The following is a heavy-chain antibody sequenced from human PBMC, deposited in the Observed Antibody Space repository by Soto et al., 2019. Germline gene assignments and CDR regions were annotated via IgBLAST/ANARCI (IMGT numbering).Heavy chain of an antibody. D-gene: IGHD2-15*01. Sequence: SETLSLTCAVYGGSFSGYYWTWIRQPPGKGLEWVGEIGHSGSATYSPSLKSRVTLSVDTSKNQFSVRLNSVTASDTAVYYCAPLSVSLSGPYGIHVWGQGTTVTVSS. CDR1: GGSFSGYY. CDR3: APLSVSLSGPYGIHV. V-gene: IGHV4-34*01. J-gene: IGHJ6*02. CDR2: IGHSGSA.